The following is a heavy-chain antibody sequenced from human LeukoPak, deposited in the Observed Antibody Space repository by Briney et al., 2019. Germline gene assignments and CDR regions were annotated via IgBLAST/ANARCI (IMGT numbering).Heavy chain of an antibody. V-gene: IGHV3-9*01. CDR3: ARDYN. Sequence: AGGSLRLSCAASGFTFDDYAMHWVRQAPGKGLEWVSGISWNSGSIGYADSVKGRFTISRDNAKNSLYLQMNSLRAEDTAVYYCARDYNLGQGTLVTVSS. CDR1: GFTFDDYA. J-gene: IGHJ4*02. CDR2: ISWNSGSI.